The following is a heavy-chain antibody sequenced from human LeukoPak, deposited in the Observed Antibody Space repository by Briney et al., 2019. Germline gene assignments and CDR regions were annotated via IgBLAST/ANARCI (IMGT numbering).Heavy chain of an antibody. Sequence: GGSLRLSCTVSGLTFGDYAMSWVHQAPGKGLEWVSHIISSAASTDYADSVKGRFTISRDNSENTLYLQMTSLRAEDTAVYYCAKSAPSKYWGQGTLVTVSS. D-gene: IGHD4-11*01. CDR2: IISSAAST. CDR1: GLTFGDYA. V-gene: IGHV3-23*01. CDR3: AKSAPSKY. J-gene: IGHJ4*02.